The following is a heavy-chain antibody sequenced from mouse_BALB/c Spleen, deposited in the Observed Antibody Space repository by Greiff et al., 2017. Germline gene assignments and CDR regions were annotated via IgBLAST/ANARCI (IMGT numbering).Heavy chain of an antibody. CDR3: ARDGNYGWYFDV. D-gene: IGHD2-1*01. Sequence: VKLMESGPGLVAPSQSLSITCTVSGFSLSRYSVHWVRQPPGKGLEWLGMIWGGGSTDYNSAIKSRLSISKDNSKSQVFLKMNSLQTDDTAMYYCARDGNYGWYFDVWGAGTTVTVSS. J-gene: IGHJ1*01. CDR1: GFSLSRYS. V-gene: IGHV2-6-4*01. CDR2: IWGGGST.